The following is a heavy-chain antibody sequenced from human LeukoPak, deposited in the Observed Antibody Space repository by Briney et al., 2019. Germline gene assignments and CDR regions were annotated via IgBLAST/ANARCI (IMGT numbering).Heavy chain of an antibody. D-gene: IGHD2-15*01. CDR2: IQASGST. Sequence: SETLSLTWTVSGDSIRSYYWNWIRQPAGKGLEWIGRIQASGSTNDNPSLKSRIIMSIDTSKNQFSLKLTSVTAADTAVYYCAKDDLITGGKNWFDLWGQGTLVTVSS. CDR1: GDSIRSYY. CDR3: AKDDLITGGKNWFDL. J-gene: IGHJ5*02. V-gene: IGHV4-4*07.